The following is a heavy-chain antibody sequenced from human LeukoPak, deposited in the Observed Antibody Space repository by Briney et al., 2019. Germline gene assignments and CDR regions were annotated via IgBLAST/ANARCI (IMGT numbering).Heavy chain of an antibody. D-gene: IGHD6-19*01. CDR2: IIPILGIA. CDR1: GGTFSSYT. Sequence: GASVNVSCKASGGTFSSYTISWVRQAPGQGLEWMGRIIPILGIANYAQKFQGRVTITADKSTSTAYMELSSLRSEDTAVYYCARSKSVAGSSDYWGQGTLVTVSS. J-gene: IGHJ4*02. V-gene: IGHV1-69*02. CDR3: ARSKSVAGSSDY.